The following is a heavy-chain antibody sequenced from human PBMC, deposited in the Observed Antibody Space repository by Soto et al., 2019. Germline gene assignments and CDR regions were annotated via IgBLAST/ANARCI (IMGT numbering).Heavy chain of an antibody. CDR2: ISHSGGST. CDR1: GFSFKNCA. CDR3: ARGGNIATRPPAWSDP. Sequence: GGSLRLSCAASGFSFKNCALTWVRQAPGKGLEWVSTISHSGGSTHYADSVKGRFTISRDNSNNTLYLQMSGLRAEDTAVYYCARGGNIATRPPAWSDPWGPAPLVTVFS. V-gene: IGHV3-23*01. J-gene: IGHJ5*01. D-gene: IGHD6-6*01.